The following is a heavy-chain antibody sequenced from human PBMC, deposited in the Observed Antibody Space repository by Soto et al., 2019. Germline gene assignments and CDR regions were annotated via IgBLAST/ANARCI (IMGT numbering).Heavy chain of an antibody. CDR3: ARDIETRITIFGVVPNYGMDV. Sequence: GASVKVSCKASAYTFTSYYMHWVRQAPGQGLEWMGIINPSGGSTSYAQKFQGRVTMTRDTSTSTVYMELSSLRSEDTAVYYCARDIETRITIFGVVPNYGMDVWGKGTTVTVSS. CDR2: INPSGGST. CDR1: AYTFTSYY. J-gene: IGHJ6*04. V-gene: IGHV1-46*01. D-gene: IGHD3-3*01.